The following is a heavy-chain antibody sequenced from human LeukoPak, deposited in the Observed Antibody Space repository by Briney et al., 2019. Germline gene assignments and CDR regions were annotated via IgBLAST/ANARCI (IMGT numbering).Heavy chain of an antibody. CDR1: GGTFSSYA. Sequence: ASVKVSCKASGGTFSSYAISWVRQAPGQGLEWMGGIIPIFDTANYAQKFQGRVTITADESTSTAYMELSSLRSEDTAVYYCARPRLLGYCSGGSCSTPLDYWGQGTLVTVSS. J-gene: IGHJ4*02. CDR2: IIPIFDTA. CDR3: ARPRLLGYCSGGSCSTPLDY. V-gene: IGHV1-69*13. D-gene: IGHD2-15*01.